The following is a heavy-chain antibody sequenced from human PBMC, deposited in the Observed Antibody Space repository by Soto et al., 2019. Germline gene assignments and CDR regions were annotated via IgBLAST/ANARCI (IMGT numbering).Heavy chain of an antibody. CDR3: XRLGYSYALCYYYGMDV. J-gene: IGHJ6*02. D-gene: IGHD5-18*01. CDR2: IYPGDSES. Sequence: GESLKISCQGSGYSFTIYWIGWVRQMPGKGLEWMGIIYPGDSESRYSPSFQGQVTISADKSITTAYLQWSSLKASDTAMYYCXRLGYSYALCYYYGMDVWGQGTTVTVSS. V-gene: IGHV5-51*01. CDR1: GYSFTIYW.